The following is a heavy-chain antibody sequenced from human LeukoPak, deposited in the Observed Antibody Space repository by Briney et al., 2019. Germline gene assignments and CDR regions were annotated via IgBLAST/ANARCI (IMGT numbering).Heavy chain of an antibody. CDR1: GFPFSSYR. Sequence: KSGGPLRLPWAASGFPFSSYRINWSRQPQGKGLEWVSSISSNSNYIYYADSVKGRFTISRDNAKNSLSLQMNSLRAEDTAVYFCARVPSDYWGQGTLVTVSS. CDR2: ISSNSNYI. V-gene: IGHV3-21*01. J-gene: IGHJ4*02. CDR3: ARVPSDY.